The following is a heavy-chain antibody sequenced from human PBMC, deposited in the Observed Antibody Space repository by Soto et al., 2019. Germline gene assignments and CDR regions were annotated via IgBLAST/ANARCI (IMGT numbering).Heavy chain of an antibody. J-gene: IGHJ6*02. CDR3: AKNGQPPYYYYGMDV. V-gene: IGHV1-18*01. Sequence: QGQLVQSGGEVKKPGASVKVSCKASGYTFTRYGISWVRQAPGQGREWMGWISGYNGDTKYAQKFLGRVTMTVDTSTTTAYMELRSLTSDDRAVYYCAKNGQPPYYYYGMDVWGQGTTVTVSS. D-gene: IGHD2-8*01. CDR1: GYTFTRYG. CDR2: ISGYNGDT.